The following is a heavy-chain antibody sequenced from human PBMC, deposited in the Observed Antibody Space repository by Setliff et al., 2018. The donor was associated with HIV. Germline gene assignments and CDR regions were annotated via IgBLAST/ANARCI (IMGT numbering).Heavy chain of an antibody. CDR3: VREVRAAYKGPLWFGQSDPRPDTFDI. J-gene: IGHJ3*02. V-gene: IGHV1-2*04. Sequence: ASVKVSCKASGYTFTAYYIHWVRQATGQGLEWMGWINPYSGGTNYAQNFQGWVTMTRDTSITTAYMELSRLTSDDTALYFCVREVRAAYKGPLWFGQSDPRPDTFDIWGQGTMVTVSS. CDR1: GYTFTAYY. D-gene: IGHD3-10*01. CDR2: INPYSGGT.